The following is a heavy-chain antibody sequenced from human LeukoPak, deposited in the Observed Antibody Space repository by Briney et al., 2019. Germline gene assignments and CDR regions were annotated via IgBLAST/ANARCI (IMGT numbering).Heavy chain of an antibody. Sequence: SGGSLRLSCAASGFTFSSYAMTWVRQSPGKGLEWVSSISGNGGYTYYADSVKGRFTISRDNSKNTLYLQMNSLRAEDTAVYYCAKDYNDYSNSYYFDYWGQGTLVTVSS. V-gene: IGHV3-23*01. CDR3: AKDYNDYSNSYYFDY. J-gene: IGHJ4*02. D-gene: IGHD4-11*01. CDR2: ISGNGGYT. CDR1: GFTFSSYA.